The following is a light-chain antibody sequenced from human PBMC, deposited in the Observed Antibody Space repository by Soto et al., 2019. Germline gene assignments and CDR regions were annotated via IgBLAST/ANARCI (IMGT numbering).Light chain of an antibody. V-gene: IGKV3-11*01. Sequence: EIVLTQSPATLSLSPGDRATLSCRASESVTGYLAWYQQKPGQAPRLLIYDGSHRATGIPARFSGSGSGTDFTLTISGLEHEDFAVYYCQQRSNWLISFGPGTKVEIK. CDR3: QQRSNWLIS. CDR2: DGS. CDR1: ESVTGY. J-gene: IGKJ3*01.